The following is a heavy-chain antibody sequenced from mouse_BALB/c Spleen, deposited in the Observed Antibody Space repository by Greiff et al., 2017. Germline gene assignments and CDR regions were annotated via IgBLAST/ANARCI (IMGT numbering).Heavy chain of an antibody. CDR1: GFTFSSYA. J-gene: IGHJ4*01. Sequence: EVKLEESGGGLVKPGGSLKLSCAASGFTFSSYAMSWVRQSPEKRLEWVAEISSGGSYTYYPDTVTGRFTISRDNAKNTLYLEMSSLRSEDTAMYYCARDHRAMDYWGQGTSVTVSS. V-gene: IGHV5-9-4*01. CDR3: ARDHRAMDY. CDR2: ISSGGSYT.